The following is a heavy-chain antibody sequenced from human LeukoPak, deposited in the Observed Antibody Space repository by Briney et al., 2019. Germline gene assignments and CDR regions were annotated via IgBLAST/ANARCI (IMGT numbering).Heavy chain of an antibody. CDR3: ARGPSIRYYDGTGYYYFDY. V-gene: IGHV4-34*01. CDR1: GGSFSGYY. Sequence: SETLSLTCAVYGGSFSGYYWSWIRQPPGKGLEWIGEINHSGSTNYNPSLKSRVTISVETSKNQFSLNLGSVTAADTAVYYCARGPSIRYYDGTGYYYFDYWGQGTLVTASS. CDR2: INHSGST. J-gene: IGHJ4*02. D-gene: IGHD3-22*01.